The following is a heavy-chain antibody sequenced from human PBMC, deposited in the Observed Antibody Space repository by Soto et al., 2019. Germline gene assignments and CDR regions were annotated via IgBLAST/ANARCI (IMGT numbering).Heavy chain of an antibody. CDR3: TTKGGF. Sequence: EVQLVESGGGLVKPGGTLRLSCGVSGFTFSVVWMSWVRQGPGKGLEWVAHIKSNADGGTTDYAAPVKDRFTISRDDSKNTLYLQMNTLKTEDTGVYYCTTKGGFWGLGTLVTVSS. D-gene: IGHD3-16*01. V-gene: IGHV3-15*07. J-gene: IGHJ4*01. CDR2: IKSNADGGTT. CDR1: GFTFSVVW.